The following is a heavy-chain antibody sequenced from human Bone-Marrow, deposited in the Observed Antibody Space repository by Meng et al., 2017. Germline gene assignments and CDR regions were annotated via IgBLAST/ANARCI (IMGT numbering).Heavy chain of an antibody. CDR3: ARDEDISAAGKLFGDY. CDR1: GYTFPDYW. J-gene: IGHJ4*02. Sequence: QWPLGRAVAEVKKPGASVKVSCRGFGYTFPDYWLHWGRRAPGQGLEWMGRINPKSGDTHYAQKFQARVTMTGDTSISTAYMELSGLRSDDTAMYYCARDEDISAAGKLFGDYWGQGTLVTVSS. CDR2: INPKSGDT. V-gene: IGHV1-2*06. D-gene: IGHD6-25*01.